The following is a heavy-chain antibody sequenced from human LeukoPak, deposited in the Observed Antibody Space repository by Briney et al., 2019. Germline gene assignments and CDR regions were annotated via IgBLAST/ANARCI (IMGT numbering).Heavy chain of an antibody. CDR3: AKDRVVLQYFDWSTYYFDY. Sequence: GGSLRLSCAASGFTFSSYGMHWVRQAPGKGLEWVAFIRYDGSNKYYADSVKGRFTISRDNSKNTLYLQMNSLRAEDTAVYYCAKDRVVLQYFDWSTYYFDYWGQGTLVTVSS. CDR2: IRYDGSNK. J-gene: IGHJ4*02. CDR1: GFTFSSYG. V-gene: IGHV3-30*02. D-gene: IGHD3-9*01.